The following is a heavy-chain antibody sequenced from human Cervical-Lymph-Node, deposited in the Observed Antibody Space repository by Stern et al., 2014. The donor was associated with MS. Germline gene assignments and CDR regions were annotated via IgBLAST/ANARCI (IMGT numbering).Heavy chain of an antibody. CDR3: AKGPVWNWYFDL. J-gene: IGHJ2*01. V-gene: IGHV3-30*18. Sequence: VQLLESGGGVVQPGRSLRLSCAASGFTFSSYDMHWVRQAPGTGLGWVAVISYDGSNKYYADSVKGRFTISRDNSKNTLYLQMNSLRAEDTAVYYCAKGPVWNWYFDLWGRGTLVTVSS. D-gene: IGHD3-16*01. CDR1: GFTFSSYD. CDR2: ISYDGSNK.